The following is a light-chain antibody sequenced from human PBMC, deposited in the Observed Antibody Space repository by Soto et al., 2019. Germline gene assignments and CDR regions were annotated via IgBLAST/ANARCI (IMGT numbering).Light chain of an antibody. J-gene: IGLJ1*01. CDR1: SSDVGGYNY. CDR2: DVS. V-gene: IGLV2-14*01. Sequence: QSALTQPASVSGSPGQSITISCTGTSSDVGGYNYVSWYQQHPGKAPKLIISDVSNRPSGVSNRFSGSKSGDTASLTISGLQAEDEADYYCSSYTSSKTLYVFGTGTKLTV. CDR3: SSYTSSKTLYV.